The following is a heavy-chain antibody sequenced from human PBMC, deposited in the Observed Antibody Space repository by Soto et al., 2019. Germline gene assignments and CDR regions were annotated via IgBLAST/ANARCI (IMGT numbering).Heavy chain of an antibody. V-gene: IGHV4-59*01. CDR1: GGSISSWY. D-gene: IGHD2-2*02. Sequence: QVQLQESGPGLVKPSETLSLTCTVSGGSISSWYWSWIRQPPGKGLEWIGYIYYSGSTNYNPSLKSRVTISVDTSKNQFSLKLSSVTAADTAVYYCARVYGRGAFDIWGQGTIVTVSS. J-gene: IGHJ3*02. CDR3: ARVYGRGAFDI. CDR2: IYYSGST.